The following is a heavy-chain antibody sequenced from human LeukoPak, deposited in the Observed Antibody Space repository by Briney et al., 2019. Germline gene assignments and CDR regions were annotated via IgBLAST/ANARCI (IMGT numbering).Heavy chain of an antibody. CDR2: ISRSGSTI. V-gene: IGHV3-48*03. CDR1: GFTFSSYE. D-gene: IGHD4-23*01. J-gene: IGHJ4*02. Sequence: GGSLRLSCAASGFTFSSYEMHWVRQAPGKGLEWVSYISRSGSTIYYADSVKGRFTISRDNAKNSLHLQMSSLRAEDTAVYYCARDYGGSSPFDYWGQGTLVTVSS. CDR3: ARDYGGSSPFDY.